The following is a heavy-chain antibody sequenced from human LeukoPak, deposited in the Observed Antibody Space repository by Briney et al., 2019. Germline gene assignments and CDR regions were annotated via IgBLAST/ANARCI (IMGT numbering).Heavy chain of an antibody. J-gene: IGHJ4*02. V-gene: IGHV1-18*01. CDR3: AREDYYYDSSGYPDYYFDY. CDR1: GYTFTSCG. Sequence: ASVKVSCKASGYTFTSCGISWVRQAPGQGLEWMGWISAYNGNTNYAQKLQGRVTMTTDTSTSTAYMELRSLRSDDTAVYYCAREDYYYDSSGYPDYYFDYWGQGTLVTVSS. CDR2: ISAYNGNT. D-gene: IGHD3-22*01.